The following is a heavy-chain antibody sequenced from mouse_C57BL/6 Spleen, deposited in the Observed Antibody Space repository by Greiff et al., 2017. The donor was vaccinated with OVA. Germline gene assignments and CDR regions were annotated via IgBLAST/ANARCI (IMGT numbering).Heavy chain of an antibody. CDR2: IYPGSGNT. V-gene: IGHV1-76*01. D-gene: IGHD2-3*01. CDR3: ARFYDGYLFDY. J-gene: IGHJ2*01. Sequence: QVTLKVSGAELVRPGASVKLSCKASGYTFTDYYINWVKQRPGQGLEWIARIYPGSGNTYYNEKFKGKATLTAEKSSSTAYMQLSSLTSEDAAVYFCARFYDGYLFDYWGQGTTLTVSS. CDR1: GYTFTDYY.